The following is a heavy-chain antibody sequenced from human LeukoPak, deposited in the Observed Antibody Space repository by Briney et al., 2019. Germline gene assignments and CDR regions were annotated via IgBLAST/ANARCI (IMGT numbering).Heavy chain of an antibody. J-gene: IGHJ4*02. CDR3: ARNWGVASRYFDY. V-gene: IGHV3-30*02. Sequence: GGSLRLSCAGSGFSFSSYGMHWVRQAPGKGLEWMAFIRSDGSNKYYADSVKGRFTISRDNANNSLYLQMNSLRAEDTALYYCARNWGVASRYFDYWGQGTLVTVSS. CDR1: GFSFSSYG. D-gene: IGHD3-10*01. CDR2: IRSDGSNK.